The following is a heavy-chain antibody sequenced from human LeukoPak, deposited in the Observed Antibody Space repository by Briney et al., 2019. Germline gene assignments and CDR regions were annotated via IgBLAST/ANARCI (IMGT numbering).Heavy chain of an antibody. V-gene: IGHV1-69*04. D-gene: IGHD1-26*01. Sequence: ASVKVSCKASGDTFSSSAITWVRQVPGQGLEWMGRIIPIIGIPNYAQKFQGRVTITADKSTTTAYMELSSLRSEDSAVYFCARDSSILDRGAYYVYGGQGTLVTVSS. CDR2: IIPIIGIP. CDR1: GDTFSSSA. J-gene: IGHJ4*02. CDR3: ARDSSILDRGAYYVY.